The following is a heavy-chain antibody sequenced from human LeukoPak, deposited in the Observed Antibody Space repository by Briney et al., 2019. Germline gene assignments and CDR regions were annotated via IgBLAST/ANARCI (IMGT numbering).Heavy chain of an antibody. V-gene: IGHV4-39*01. D-gene: IGHD3-10*01. CDR3: AGRLYYYGSGSPKLGYFDY. CDR2: IYYSGST. J-gene: IGHJ4*02. CDR1: GGSISSSSYY. Sequence: SETLSLTCTVSGGSISSSSYYWGWIRQPPGKGLEWIGSIYYSGSTYYNPSLKSRVTISVDTSKNQFSLKLSSVTAADTAVYYCAGRLYYYGSGSPKLGYFDYWGQGTLVTVSS.